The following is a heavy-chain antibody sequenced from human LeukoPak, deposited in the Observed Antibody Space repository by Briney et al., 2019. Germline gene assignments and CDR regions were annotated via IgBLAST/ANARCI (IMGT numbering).Heavy chain of an antibody. J-gene: IGHJ4*02. CDR1: GFTFSNAW. Sequence: PGGSLRLSCAASGFTFSNAWMSWVRQAPGKGLEWVGRIKSKTDGGTTDYAAPVKGRFTISRDDSKNTLYLQMNSLRAEDTAVYYCARTRYGGNNYFDYWGQGSLVTVSS. V-gene: IGHV3-15*05. CDR3: ARTRYGGNNYFDY. D-gene: IGHD4-23*01. CDR2: IKSKTDGGTT.